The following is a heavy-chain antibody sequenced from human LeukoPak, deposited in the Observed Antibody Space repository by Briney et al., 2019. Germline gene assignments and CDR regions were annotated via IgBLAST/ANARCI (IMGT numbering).Heavy chain of an antibody. J-gene: IGHJ4*02. CDR1: GFRFSSHW. CDR2: IKQDGSEK. V-gene: IGHV3-7*01. D-gene: IGHD5-18*01. Sequence: GGSLRLSCVASGFRFSSHWMSWVRQAPGKGLEWVANIKQDGSEKYYVDSVKGRFTISRDNAKNSLYLQMNNLRAEDTAVYYCARDLSRIHLWSNPYFDYWGQGTLVTVSS. CDR3: ARDLSRIHLWSNPYFDY.